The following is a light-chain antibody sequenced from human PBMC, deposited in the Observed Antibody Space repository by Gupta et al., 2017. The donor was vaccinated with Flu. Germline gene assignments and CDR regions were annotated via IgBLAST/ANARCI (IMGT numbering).Light chain of an antibody. CDR1: QSVLYSSHDKNY. Sequence: DIVTTQSPDSLVVSLGERATINCKSSQSVLYSSHDKNYLAWYQQKPGQPPKLLIYWASTRESGVPDRFSGSGSATDFTLTISSLQAEDVAVYYCQQYYSSPTFGQGTRLEI. J-gene: IGKJ5*01. CDR2: WAS. V-gene: IGKV4-1*01. CDR3: QQYYSSPT.